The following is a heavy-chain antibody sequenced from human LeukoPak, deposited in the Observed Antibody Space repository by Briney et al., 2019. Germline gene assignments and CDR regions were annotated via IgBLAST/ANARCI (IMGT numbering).Heavy chain of an antibody. CDR3: ARRIPPTYYYDSSGYYSYYYYYMDV. CDR2: ICGCNGYR. Sequence: GASLKLSCKASGYTFTTYGISWVRQAPGQGLEWMGWICGCNGYRNYAKKLQGRITMTTDTSTSTAYMVLRSVRSDDTALSYCARRIPPTYYYDSSGYYSYYYYYMDVWGKGTTVTVSS. D-gene: IGHD3-22*01. V-gene: IGHV1-18*01. CDR1: GYTFTTYG. J-gene: IGHJ6*03.